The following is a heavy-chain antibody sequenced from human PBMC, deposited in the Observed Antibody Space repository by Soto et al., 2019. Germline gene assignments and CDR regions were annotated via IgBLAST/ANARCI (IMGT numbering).Heavy chain of an antibody. CDR1: GYTFTGYY. Sequence: ASVKVSCKASGYTFTGYYMHWVRQAPGQGLEWMGWINPNSGGTNYAQKFQGRVTMTRDTSISTAYMELSRLRSDDTAVYYCARVAPIVVVKKTWYYFDYWGQGTLVTVSS. V-gene: IGHV1-2*02. CDR3: ARVAPIVVVKKTWYYFDY. D-gene: IGHD3-22*01. J-gene: IGHJ4*02. CDR2: INPNSGGT.